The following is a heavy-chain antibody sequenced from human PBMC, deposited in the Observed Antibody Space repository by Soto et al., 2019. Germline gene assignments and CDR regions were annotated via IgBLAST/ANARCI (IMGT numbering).Heavy chain of an antibody. Sequence: PGGSLRLSCAASGFTFSSYAMHWVRQAPGKGLEWVAVISYDGSNKYYADSVKGRFTISRDNSKNTLYLQMNSLRAEDTAVYYCARAHYTYSSSWYQFGYWGQGTLVTVSS. CDR3: ARAHYTYSSSWYQFGY. J-gene: IGHJ4*02. D-gene: IGHD6-13*01. CDR1: GFTFSSYA. CDR2: ISYDGSNK. V-gene: IGHV3-30-3*01.